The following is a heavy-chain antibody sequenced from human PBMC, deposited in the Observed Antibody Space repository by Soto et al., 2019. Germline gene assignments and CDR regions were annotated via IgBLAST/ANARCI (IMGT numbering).Heavy chain of an antibody. J-gene: IGHJ3*02. CDR2: IYYSGST. CDR3: ARVLMVSSPHDHDAFDI. CDR1: GGSISSYY. Sequence: SETLSLTCTVSGGSISSYYWSWIRQPPGKGQEWIGYIYYSGSTNYNPSLKSRVTISVDTSKNQFSLKLSSLTAADTAVYYCARVLMVSSPHDHDAFDIWGQGTMVTVSS. D-gene: IGHD2-8*01. V-gene: IGHV4-59*01.